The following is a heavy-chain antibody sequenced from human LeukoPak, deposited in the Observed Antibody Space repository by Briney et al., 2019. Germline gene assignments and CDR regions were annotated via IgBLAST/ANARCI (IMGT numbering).Heavy chain of an antibody. Sequence: TSETLSLTCTVSGGSISSYYWSWIRQPPGKGLEWVSAISGSGGSTYYADSVKGRFTISRDNSKNTLYLQMNSLRAEDTAVYYCAKELLAGVDYWGQGTLVTVSS. CDR2: ISGSGGST. J-gene: IGHJ4*02. V-gene: IGHV3-23*01. CDR1: GGSISSYY. CDR3: AKELLAGVDY.